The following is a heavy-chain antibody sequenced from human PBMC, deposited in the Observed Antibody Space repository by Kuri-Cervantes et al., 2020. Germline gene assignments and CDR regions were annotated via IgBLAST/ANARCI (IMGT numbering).Heavy chain of an antibody. CDR2: IYHSGST. V-gene: IGHV4-30-2*01. J-gene: IGHJ4*02. CDR1: GGSISSGGYS. CDR3: ARHRPKYQLLPFDY. D-gene: IGHD2-2*01. Sequence: SETLSLTCAVSGGSISSGGYSWSWIRQPPGKGLEWIGYIYHSGSTYYNPSLKSRVTISVDRSKNQFSLKLSSVTAADTAVYYCARHRPKYQLLPFDYWGQGTLVTVSS.